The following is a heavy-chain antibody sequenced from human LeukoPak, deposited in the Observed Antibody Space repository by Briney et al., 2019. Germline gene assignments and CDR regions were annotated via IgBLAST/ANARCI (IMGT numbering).Heavy chain of an antibody. J-gene: IGHJ6*02. CDR3: ARWGASGLALIYYYGMDV. V-gene: IGHV1-46*01. CDR2: INPSGGST. D-gene: IGHD3/OR15-3a*01. CDR1: VYTFTRYY. Sequence: GASLKVSCKASVYTFTRYYLHWVRQPPGQGLEWMGIINPSGGSTSYAQKFQGRVTMTRDTSTRIVYMELSSLRSEDTAVYYCARWGASGLALIYYYGMDVWGQGTTVTVSS.